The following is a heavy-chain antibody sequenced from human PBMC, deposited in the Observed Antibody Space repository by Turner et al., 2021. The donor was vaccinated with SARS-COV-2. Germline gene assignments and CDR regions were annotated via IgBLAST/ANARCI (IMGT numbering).Heavy chain of an antibody. V-gene: IGHV4-39*01. J-gene: IGHJ4*02. CDR3: ARRAAEQGLDY. CDR1: GGSISSSSYF. CDR2: IYCSRTT. Sequence: QLQLQESGPGLVKPSASPSLTCTVVGGSISSSSYFWGWIRQPPTKELEWIGSIYCSRTTYYNPSLKSRISLRIDPSKNQLYLSLTSVTAADTARCDCARRAAEQGLDYWGQGILVTVSS. D-gene: IGHD1-26*01.